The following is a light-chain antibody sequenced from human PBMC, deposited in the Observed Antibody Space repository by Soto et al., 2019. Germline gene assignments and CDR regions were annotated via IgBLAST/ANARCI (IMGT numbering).Light chain of an antibody. Sequence: DIQMTQSPSSLSASVGDRVIITCRASQTISTYLNWYQQKPGKAPKLLIYAASSLQSGDPSRFSGSGPGADFTLTISSLQPEDFATYYCQQSVTIPHMFGQGTNLEIK. CDR1: QTISTY. CDR3: QQSVTIPHM. CDR2: AAS. J-gene: IGKJ2*01. V-gene: IGKV1-39*01.